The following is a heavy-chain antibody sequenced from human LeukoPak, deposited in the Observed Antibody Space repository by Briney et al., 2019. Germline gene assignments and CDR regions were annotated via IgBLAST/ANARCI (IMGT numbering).Heavy chain of an antibody. D-gene: IGHD3-16*02. CDR3: ASAESRTFGGVIFPDY. J-gene: IGHJ4*02. CDR1: GFTFSSYS. V-gene: IGHV3-21*01. Sequence: GGSLRLSCAASGFTFSSYSMNWVRQAPGKGLEWVASISSSSSYLYYADSVKGRFTISRDNAKNSLYLQMKSLRAEETAVYSCASAESRTFGGVIFPDYWGQGTLVTVSS. CDR2: ISSSSSYL.